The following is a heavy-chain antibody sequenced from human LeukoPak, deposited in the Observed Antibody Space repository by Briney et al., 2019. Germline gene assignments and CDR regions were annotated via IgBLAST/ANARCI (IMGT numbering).Heavy chain of an antibody. Sequence: GVSVKVSCKASGYTFTSYDINWVRQATGQGLEWMGWMNPNSGNTGYAQKFQGRVTMTRNTSISTAYMELSSLRSEDTAVYYCARIGRRVPWYYYMDVWGKGTTVTVSS. CDR2: MNPNSGNT. CDR3: ARIGRRVPWYYYMDV. J-gene: IGHJ6*03. V-gene: IGHV1-8*01. CDR1: GYTFTSYD. D-gene: IGHD6-6*01.